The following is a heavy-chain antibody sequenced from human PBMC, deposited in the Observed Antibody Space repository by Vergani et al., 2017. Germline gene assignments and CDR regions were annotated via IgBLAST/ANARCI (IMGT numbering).Heavy chain of an antibody. V-gene: IGHV3-48*01. CDR2: ISSSSSTI. Sequence: EVQLVESGGGLVQPGGSLRLSCAASGFTFSSYSMNWVRQAPGKGLEWVSYISSSSSTIYYADSVKGRFTISRDNAKNSLYLQMNSLRAEDTAVYYCAGPLVVEAGNVDYWGQGTLVTVSS. J-gene: IGHJ4*02. D-gene: IGHD2-15*01. CDR3: AGPLVVEAGNVDY. CDR1: GFTFSSYS.